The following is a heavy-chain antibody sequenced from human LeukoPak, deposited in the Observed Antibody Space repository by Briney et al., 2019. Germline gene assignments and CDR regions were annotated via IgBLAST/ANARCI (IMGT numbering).Heavy chain of an antibody. V-gene: IGHV3-64D*09. J-gene: IGHJ6*02. CDR3: VRGYSFGPYGMDV. D-gene: IGHD2-15*01. CDR1: GFPSSSYA. CDR2: ISDSGGST. Sequence: GESLKISCSASGFPSSSYAMHWVRQAPGKGLEYVSAISDSGGSTYYADSVKGRFTISRDNSKNTLYLQMSSLRAEDTAVYFCVRGYSFGPYGMDVWGQGTTVTVSS.